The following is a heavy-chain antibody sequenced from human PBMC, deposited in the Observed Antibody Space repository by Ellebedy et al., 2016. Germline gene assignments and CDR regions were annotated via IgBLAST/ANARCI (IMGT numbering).Heavy chain of an antibody. Sequence: GESLKISCAASGFPFSIAGMTWVRQAPGKGLEWVATIVFSGTATYYGDSVKGRFVVSRDNTKNLLFLQMNSLGVEDTAVYFCARDGREWSRDLWGQGSLVTVSS. V-gene: IGHV3-21*01. CDR2: IVFSGTAT. J-gene: IGHJ5*02. D-gene: IGHD3-3*01. CDR3: ARDGREWSRDL. CDR1: GFPFSIAG.